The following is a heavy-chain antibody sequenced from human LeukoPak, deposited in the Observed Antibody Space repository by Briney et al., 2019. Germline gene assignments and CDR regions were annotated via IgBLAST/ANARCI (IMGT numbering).Heavy chain of an antibody. J-gene: IGHJ4*02. Sequence: ASVKVSCKASGGTFSSYAISWVRQAPGQGLEWVGRIIPIFGTANYAQKFQGRVTITTDESTSTAYMELSSLRSEDTAVYYCAMGNSGDDGTSFDYWGQGTLVTVSS. CDR2: IIPIFGTA. CDR1: GGTFSSYA. CDR3: AMGNSGDDGTSFDY. V-gene: IGHV1-69*05. D-gene: IGHD2-2*01.